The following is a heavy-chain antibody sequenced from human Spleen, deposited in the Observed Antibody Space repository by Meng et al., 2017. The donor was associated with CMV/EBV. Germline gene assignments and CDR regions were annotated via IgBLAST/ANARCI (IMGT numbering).Heavy chain of an antibody. CDR3: ASTIFGVVIPDY. CDR1: GYTFTSYD. CDR2: INPNSGGT. Sequence: ASVKVSCKASGYTFTSYDINWVRQAPGQGLEWMGWINPNSGGTNYAQKFQGRVTMTRDTSISTAYMELSRLRSDDTAVYYCASTIFGVVIPDYWGQGTLVTVSS. J-gene: IGHJ4*02. D-gene: IGHD3-3*01. V-gene: IGHV1-2*02.